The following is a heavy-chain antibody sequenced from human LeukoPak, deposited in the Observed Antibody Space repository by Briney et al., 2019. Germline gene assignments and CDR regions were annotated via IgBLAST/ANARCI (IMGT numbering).Heavy chain of an antibody. D-gene: IGHD3-10*01. V-gene: IGHV1-18*04. J-gene: IGHJ4*02. CDR3: ASTLLWLGEPIKGYYFDY. CDR1: GYTFTSYG. Sequence: ASVQVSCKASGYTFTSYGISWVRQAPGQGLEWMGWISANSGNTNYAQKLPGRVTMPTDTYTSTAYMELRSLRSDDTAVYYCASTLLWLGEPIKGYYFDYWGQGTLVTVSS. CDR2: ISANSGNT.